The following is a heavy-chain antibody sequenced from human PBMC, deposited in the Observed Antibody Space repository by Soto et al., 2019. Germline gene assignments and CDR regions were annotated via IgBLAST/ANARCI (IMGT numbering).Heavy chain of an antibody. Sequence: TSETMSLTCTVAGGSISSGDYYWSWISKPPGKGLEWIGYIYYSGSTYYNPSLKSRVTISVDTSKNQFSLKLSSVTAADTAVYYCARDQHATVTPYYYYGMDVWGQGTTVTVSS. D-gene: IGHD4-4*01. CDR2: IYYSGST. V-gene: IGHV4-30-4*01. J-gene: IGHJ6*02. CDR1: GGSISSGDYY. CDR3: ARDQHATVTPYYYYGMDV.